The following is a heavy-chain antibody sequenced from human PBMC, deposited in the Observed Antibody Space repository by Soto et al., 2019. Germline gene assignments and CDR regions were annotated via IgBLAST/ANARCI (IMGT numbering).Heavy chain of an antibody. V-gene: IGHV1-18*04. CDR3: AREKYLDTRPAFDV. Sequence: QVQLVQSGAALKRPGASVRLSCKASGYRFTSDAIVWVRQAPGQGLEWIGWVSPHNDNRTYAQKFRDRLTMPTDTSTSTAHMELRSLRSDDTAVYYCAREKYLDTRPAFDVWGQGTMVTVS. CDR2: VSPHNDNR. J-gene: IGHJ3*01. D-gene: IGHD5-18*01. CDR1: GYRFTSDA.